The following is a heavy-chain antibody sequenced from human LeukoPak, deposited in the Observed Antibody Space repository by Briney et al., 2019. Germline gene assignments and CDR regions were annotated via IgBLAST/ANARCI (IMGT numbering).Heavy chain of an antibody. CDR2: ISSSSYI. D-gene: IGHD4-23*01. CDR3: ARDYGGNSFYYYYMDV. Sequence: PGGSLRLSCAASGFTFSSYSMNWVRQAPGKGLEWVSSISSSSYIYYADSVKGRFTISRDNAKNSLYLQMNSLRAEDTAVYYCARDYGGNSFYYYYMDVWGKGTTVTVSS. CDR1: GFTFSSYS. J-gene: IGHJ6*03. V-gene: IGHV3-21*01.